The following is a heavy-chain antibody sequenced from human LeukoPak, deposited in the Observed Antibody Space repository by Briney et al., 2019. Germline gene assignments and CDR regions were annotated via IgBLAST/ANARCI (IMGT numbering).Heavy chain of an antibody. D-gene: IGHD3-10*01. CDR2: IHTSGST. CDR1: GGSISSRNYC. CDR3: ARVRVLVGYYYYYMDV. J-gene: IGHJ6*03. Sequence: SETLSLTCTVSGGSISSRNYCWSWIRQPAGKGLEWIGHIHTSGSTNYNPSLKSRVTISVDTSKNQFSLKLSSVTAADTAVYYCARVRVLVGYYYYYMDVWGKGTTVTVSS. V-gene: IGHV4-61*09.